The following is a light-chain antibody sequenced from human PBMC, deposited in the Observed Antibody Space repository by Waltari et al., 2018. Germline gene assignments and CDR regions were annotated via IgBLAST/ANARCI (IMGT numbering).Light chain of an antibody. CDR1: SSDVGGYNY. CDR2: EVS. V-gene: IGLV2-14*01. J-gene: IGLJ2*01. Sequence: QSALTQPASGSGSPGQSSTISCTGTSSDVGGYNYVSWYQQHQGKAPKLMIYEVSTLPSGAAKRCSGSKSGNTSSLTIAGLQAEDAADYYCSSYTTSSTLVFGGGTKLPVL. CDR3: SSYTTSSTLV.